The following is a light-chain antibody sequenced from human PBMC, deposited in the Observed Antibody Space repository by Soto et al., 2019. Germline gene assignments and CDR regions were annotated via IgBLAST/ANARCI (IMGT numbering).Light chain of an antibody. V-gene: IGKV3-15*01. CDR3: QHYDYRLT. CDR2: GAS. Sequence: KAKPKSPDAVCMSRGESSTLSFRASQSVSCNVAWYQQKPGQATMLLIDGASARATGVSARFSGSGCGTEITLISSLQPADDFAFYYYQHYDYRLTFGRGTKVDI. CDR1: QSVSCN. J-gene: IGKJ1*01.